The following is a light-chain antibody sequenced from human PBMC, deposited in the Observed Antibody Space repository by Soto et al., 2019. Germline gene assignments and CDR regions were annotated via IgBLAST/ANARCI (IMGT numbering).Light chain of an antibody. V-gene: IGKV3-15*01. Sequence: EIVMTQSPATLSVSPGERTTLSCRASQSVSSNLAWYQQKPGQAPRLLIYGASTRATGIPARFSGSGPGTDFTLTISRLEPEDFAVYYCQQYGSSRITFGQGTRLEIK. CDR1: QSVSSN. J-gene: IGKJ5*01. CDR3: QQYGSSRIT. CDR2: GAS.